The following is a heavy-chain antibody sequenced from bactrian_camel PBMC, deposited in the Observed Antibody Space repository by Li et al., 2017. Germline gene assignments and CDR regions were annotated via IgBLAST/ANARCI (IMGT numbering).Heavy chain of an antibody. V-gene: IGHV3S1*01. CDR2: IYFGGAGGDRT. Sequence: HVQLVESGGDSVQAGGSLTLSCAVSGYASSSKCMAWFRQAGGAERELAAVIYFGGAGGDRTFHADSVKGRFTISKDNAKNTLYLQIDNAKSEDTGIYRCAADDNCSTFRFLGQGTQVTVS. J-gene: IGHJ4*01. CDR1: GYASSSKC. D-gene: IGHD6*01.